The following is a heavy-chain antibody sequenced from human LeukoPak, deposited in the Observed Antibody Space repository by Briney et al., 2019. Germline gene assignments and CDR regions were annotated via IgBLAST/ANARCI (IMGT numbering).Heavy chain of an antibody. D-gene: IGHD6-13*01. CDR2: SSGSGGST. J-gene: IGHJ4*02. CDR3: AKAEQGDN. Sequence: PGGSLRLSCAASGFTFTSYVMTSVRQAPGKGLEWVSSSSGSGGSTWYANSVTGRFTISSENSKNTIYLQMNSLRAEDTASYYGAKAEQGDNWGQATLVIVSA. CDR1: GFTFTSYV. V-gene: IGHV3-23*01.